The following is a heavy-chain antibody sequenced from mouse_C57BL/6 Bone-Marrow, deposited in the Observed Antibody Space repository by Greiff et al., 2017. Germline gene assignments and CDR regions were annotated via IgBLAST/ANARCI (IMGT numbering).Heavy chain of an antibody. CDR2: ISSGGSYT. J-gene: IGHJ3*01. CDR3: ATYYGSSPAWFAY. CDR1: GFTFSSYG. V-gene: IGHV5-6*01. Sequence: DVQLQESGGDLVKPGGSLKLSCAASGFTFSSYGMSWVRQTPDKRLEWVATISSGGSYTYYPDSLKGRFTISRDNAKNTLYLQMSSLKSEDTAMYYCATYYGSSPAWFAYWGQGTLVTVSA. D-gene: IGHD1-1*01.